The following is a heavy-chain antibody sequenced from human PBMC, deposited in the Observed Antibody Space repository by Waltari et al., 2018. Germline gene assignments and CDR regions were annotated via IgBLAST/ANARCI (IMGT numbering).Heavy chain of an antibody. CDR2: IYYSGST. J-gene: IGHJ4*02. CDR1: GGSISSHY. D-gene: IGHD2-2*01. Sequence: QVQLQESGPGLVKPSETLSLTCTVSGGSISSHYWSWIRQPPGKGLEWIGYIYYSGSTNYNPSIKSRVTISVDTSKNQFSLKLSSVTAADTAVYYCARTVTATMRFGQLDYWGQGTLVTVSS. CDR3: ARTVTATMRFGQLDY. V-gene: IGHV4-59*11.